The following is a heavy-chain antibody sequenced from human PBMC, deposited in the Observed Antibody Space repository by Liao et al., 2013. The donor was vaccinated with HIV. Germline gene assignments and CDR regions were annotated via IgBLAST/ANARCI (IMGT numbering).Heavy chain of an antibody. V-gene: IGHV4-34*01. Sequence: QVQLQQWGAGLLKPSETLSLTCAVYGGSFSTYFWSWIRQPPGKGLEWIGEINHSGSTNYNPSLKSRVTISVDTSKNQFSLKLSSVTAADTAVYYCARGPRFDTLTTDIFDLWGRGTLVTVSS. CDR3: ARGPRFDTLTTDIFDL. CDR2: INHSGST. CDR1: GGSFSTYF. J-gene: IGHJ2*01. D-gene: IGHD4-17*01.